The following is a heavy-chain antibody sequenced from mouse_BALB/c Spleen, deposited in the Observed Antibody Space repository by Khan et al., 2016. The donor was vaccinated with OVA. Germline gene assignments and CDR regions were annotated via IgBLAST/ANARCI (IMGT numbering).Heavy chain of an antibody. CDR3: ASGGDWYFEV. V-gene: IGHV9-3-1*01. D-gene: IGHD1-1*02. CDR2: INTYTGEP. Sequence: QIQLVQSGPELKKPGETVKISCKASGYTFTNYGMNWVKQAPGKGLKWMGWINTYTGEPTYVDDFKGRFAFSLETSATTAYLQINNLKNEDTATYFCASGGDWYFEVWGAGTTVTVAS. J-gene: IGHJ1*01. CDR1: GYTFTNYG.